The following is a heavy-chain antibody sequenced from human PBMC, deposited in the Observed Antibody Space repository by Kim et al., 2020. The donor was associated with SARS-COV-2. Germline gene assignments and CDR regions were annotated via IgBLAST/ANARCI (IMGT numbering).Heavy chain of an antibody. J-gene: IGHJ4*02. V-gene: IGHV4-59*02. CDR2: IYSNGRT. D-gene: IGHD6-25*01. CDR3: ARADGGGKIDY. CDR1: GDSVSGFH. Sequence: SETLSLTCTVSGDSVSGFHWSWIRQPPGKGLEWIGYIYSNGRTNYNPSLESRVTISVDTSKNQCSLKLRSVTAAYTAVYYCARADGGGKIDYWGQGTLVTVSS.